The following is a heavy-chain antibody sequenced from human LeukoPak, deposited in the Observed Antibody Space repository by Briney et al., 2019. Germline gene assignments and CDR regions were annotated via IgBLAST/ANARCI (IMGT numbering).Heavy chain of an antibody. J-gene: IGHJ4*02. Sequence: ASVKVSCKASGYTFTSYDINWVRQATGQGLEWMGWMNPNSGNTGYAQKFQGRVTITRNTSISTAYMELSSLRSEDTAVYYCARAGGYCSGGSCYSYFDYWGQGTLVTVSS. D-gene: IGHD2-15*01. CDR3: ARAGGYCSGGSCYSYFDY. V-gene: IGHV1-8*03. CDR2: MNPNSGNT. CDR1: GYTFTSYD.